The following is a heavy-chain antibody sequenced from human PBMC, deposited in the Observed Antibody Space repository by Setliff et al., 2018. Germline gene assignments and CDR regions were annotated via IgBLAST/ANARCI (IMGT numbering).Heavy chain of an antibody. V-gene: IGHV3-66*01. J-gene: IGHJ5*02. D-gene: IGHD3-3*01. CDR1: GYSISSGYY. CDR2: TYRDGST. CDR3: ARDSRARITIFGVVTNWFDP. Sequence: ETLSLTCAVSGYSISSGYYWGWIRQPPGKGLEWVSITYRDGSTYYAESVKGRFTLSRDSTKNTLSLQMNSLRVEDTAFYYCARDSRARITIFGVVTNWFDPWGQGTLVTVSS.